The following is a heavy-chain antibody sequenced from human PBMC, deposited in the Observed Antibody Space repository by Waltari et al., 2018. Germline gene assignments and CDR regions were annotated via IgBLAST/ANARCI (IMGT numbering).Heavy chain of an antibody. J-gene: IGHJ4*02. CDR2: IKCDGSQK. CDR3: ARDPHYSNFDY. CDR1: GFTFSTYW. D-gene: IGHD4-4*01. V-gene: IGHV3-7*01. Sequence: EVHLVESGGGLVQPGGSLRLSCAASGFTFSTYWMTWVRQAPGKGLEWLANIKCDGSQKNYVDSVKGRFTISRDTANNSLYLQMNSLRAEDTAVYYCARDPHYSNFDYWGQGTLVTVSS.